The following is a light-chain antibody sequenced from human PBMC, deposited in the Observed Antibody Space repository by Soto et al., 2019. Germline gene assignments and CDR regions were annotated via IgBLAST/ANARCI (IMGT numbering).Light chain of an antibody. J-gene: IGLJ3*02. Sequence: QSALTQPPSVSGAPGQGVTISCTGASSNIGAGYDEHWYQQLPGTTPKLLIYGNSKGPSGVPDRFSGSKSGTSASLAITGLQAEDEADYYCQSYDSSLSGWVFGGGTKLTVL. CDR2: GNS. CDR3: QSYDSSLSGWV. V-gene: IGLV1-40*01. CDR1: SSNIGAGYD.